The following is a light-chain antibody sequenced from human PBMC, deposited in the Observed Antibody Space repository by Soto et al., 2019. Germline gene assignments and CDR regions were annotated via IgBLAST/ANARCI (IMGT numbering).Light chain of an antibody. Sequence: DIQMTQSPSTLSASVGDRVTITCRARQTISIWLAWYQQKPGKAPKLLIYDASILESGVPSRFSGSGSGTDFTLTISSLQPDDFATYYCQQYNSYRTFGQGTKVEIK. J-gene: IGKJ1*01. V-gene: IGKV1-5*01. CDR3: QQYNSYRT. CDR2: DAS. CDR1: QTISIW.